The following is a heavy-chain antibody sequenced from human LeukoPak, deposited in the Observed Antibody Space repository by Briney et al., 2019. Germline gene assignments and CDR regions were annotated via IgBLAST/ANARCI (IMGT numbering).Heavy chain of an antibody. CDR2: INPNSGGT. J-gene: IGHJ6*03. CDR3: ARSGPYDFWSGYYYYMDV. Sequence: ASVKVSCKASGYTFTGYYMHWVRQAPGQGLEWMGWINPNSGGTNYAQKFQGRVTMTRDTSISTAYMELSRLRSDDTAVYYCARSGPYDFWSGYYYYMDVRRKGTTVTVSS. D-gene: IGHD3-3*01. V-gene: IGHV1-2*02. CDR1: GYTFTGYY.